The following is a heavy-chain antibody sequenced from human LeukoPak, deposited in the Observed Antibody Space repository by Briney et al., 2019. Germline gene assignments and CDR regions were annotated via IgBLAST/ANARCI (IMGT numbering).Heavy chain of an antibody. Sequence: SETLSLTCTVSGGSISSHYWSWIRQPPGKGLEWIGYIYYSGSTNYNPSLKSRVTISVDTSKNQFSLKLSSVTAADTAVYYCARHADYDSSDPNDIWGQGTMVTVSS. V-gene: IGHV4-59*08. CDR2: IYYSGST. J-gene: IGHJ3*02. CDR3: ARHADYDSSDPNDI. D-gene: IGHD3-22*01. CDR1: GGSISSHY.